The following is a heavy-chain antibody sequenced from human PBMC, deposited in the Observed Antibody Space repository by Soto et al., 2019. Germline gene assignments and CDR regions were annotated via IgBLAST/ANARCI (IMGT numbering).Heavy chain of an antibody. Sequence: GGSLRLSCAASGFTLSNYAVNWVRQAPGKGLEWVSYISSDSRYIYYADSVKGRFTISRDNSKNTLYLQMNSLRAEDTAVYYCAKDRGRRDGYNFDYWGQGTLVTVSS. CDR2: ISSDSRYI. CDR3: AKDRGRRDGYNFDY. V-gene: IGHV3-21*01. D-gene: IGHD5-12*01. CDR1: GFTLSNYA. J-gene: IGHJ4*02.